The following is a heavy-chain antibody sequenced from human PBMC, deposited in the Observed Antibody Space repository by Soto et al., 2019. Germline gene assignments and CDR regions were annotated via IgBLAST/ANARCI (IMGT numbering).Heavy chain of an antibody. J-gene: IGHJ6*03. V-gene: IGHV3-9*01. CDR2: ISWNSGSI. CDR1: GFTFDDYA. CDR3: AKDGRYCSGGSCYRAGPDYYYYYMDV. D-gene: IGHD2-15*01. Sequence: GGSLRLSCAASGFTFDDYAMHWVRQAPGKGLEWVSGISWNSGSIGYADSVKGRFTISRDNAKNSLYLQMNSLRAEDTALYYCAKDGRYCSGGSCYRAGPDYYYYYMDVWSKGTTVTVSS.